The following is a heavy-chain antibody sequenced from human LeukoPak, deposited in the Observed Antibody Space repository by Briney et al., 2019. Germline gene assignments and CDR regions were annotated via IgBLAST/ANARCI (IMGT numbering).Heavy chain of an antibody. CDR3: ARHGIVVVPAAQGASYYYYYYMDV. J-gene: IGHJ6*03. Sequence: GESLKISCKGSGYSFTSYWIGWVRQMPGKGLEWMGIIYPGDSDTRYSPSFQGQVTISADKSISTAYLQWSSLKASDTAMYYCARHGIVVVPAAQGASYYYYYYMDVWGKGTTVTVSS. CDR1: GYSFTSYW. D-gene: IGHD2-2*01. V-gene: IGHV5-51*01. CDR2: IYPGDSDT.